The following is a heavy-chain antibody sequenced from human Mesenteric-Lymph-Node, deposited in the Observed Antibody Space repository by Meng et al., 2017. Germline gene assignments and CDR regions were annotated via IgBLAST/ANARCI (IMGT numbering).Heavy chain of an antibody. D-gene: IGHD2-2*01. Sequence: VKVSCKASGYTFTSYDINWVRQATGQGLEWMGGIIPIFGTANYAQKFQGRVTITADKSTSTAYMELSSLRSEDTAVYYCARSSQYCSSTSCYATLPDYWGQGTLVTVSS. V-gene: IGHV1-69*06. CDR1: GYTFTSYD. CDR2: IIPIFGTA. J-gene: IGHJ4*02. CDR3: ARSSQYCSSTSCYATLPDY.